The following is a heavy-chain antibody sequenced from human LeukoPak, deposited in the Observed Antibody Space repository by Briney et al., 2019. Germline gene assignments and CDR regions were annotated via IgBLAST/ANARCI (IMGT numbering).Heavy chain of an antibody. Sequence: SETLSLTCAVYGRSFSGYYCSWIRQPPGKGLEWIGEINHHGSINYNPSLKSQVTISLDTSTNHCSLKLSSVTAADTAVYYCARGRLEPWGQGTLVTVSS. J-gene: IGHJ5*02. CDR2: INHHGSI. V-gene: IGHV4-34*01. CDR3: ARGRLEP. CDR1: GRSFSGYY.